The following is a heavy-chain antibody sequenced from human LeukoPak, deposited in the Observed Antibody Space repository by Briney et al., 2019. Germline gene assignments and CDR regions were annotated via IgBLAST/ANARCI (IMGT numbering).Heavy chain of an antibody. CDR1: GFTFSSYA. V-gene: IGHV3-23*01. CDR3: AKCPGHHYYGSGSQLLWFDP. Sequence: GGSLRLSCAASGFTFSSYAMSWVRQAPGKGLEWVSAISGSGGSTYYADSVKGRFTISRDNSKNTLYLQMNSLRAEDTAVYYCAKCPGHHYYGSGSQLLWFDPWGQGTLVSVSS. CDR2: ISGSGGST. D-gene: IGHD3-10*01. J-gene: IGHJ5*02.